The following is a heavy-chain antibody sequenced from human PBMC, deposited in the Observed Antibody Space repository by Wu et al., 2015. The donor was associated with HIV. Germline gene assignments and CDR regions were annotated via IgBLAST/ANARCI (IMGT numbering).Heavy chain of an antibody. V-gene: IGHV1-2*02. D-gene: IGHD3-22*01. Sequence: QVQLVQSGAEVKKPGSSVTVSCKASGGTFSSYAVNWVRQAPGQGLEWMGWINPNRGGTKYAQKFQGRVTMTRDTAVSTAYVELNSLRSDDTAVYYCARLQSLSGFYSNADYWGQGTLVTVSS. CDR1: GGTFSSYA. J-gene: IGHJ4*02. CDR3: ARLQSLSGFYSNADY. CDR2: INPNRGGT.